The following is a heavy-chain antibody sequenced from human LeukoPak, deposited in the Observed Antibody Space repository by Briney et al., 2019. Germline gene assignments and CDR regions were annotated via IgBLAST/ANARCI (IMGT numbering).Heavy chain of an antibody. CDR1: GGSFSGYY. J-gene: IGHJ6*02. CDR3: ASRTGDSSDYYYYYYGMDV. CDR2: INHSGST. Sequence: PSETLSLTCAVYGGSFSGYYWSWIRQPPGKGLEWIGEINHSGSTNYNPSLKSRVTISVDTSKNQFSLKLSSVTAADTAVYYCASRTGDSSDYYYYYYGMDVWGQGTTVTVSS. D-gene: IGHD6-25*01. V-gene: IGHV4-34*01.